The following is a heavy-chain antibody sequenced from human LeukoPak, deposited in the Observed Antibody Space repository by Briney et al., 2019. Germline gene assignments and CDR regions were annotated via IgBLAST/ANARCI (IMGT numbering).Heavy chain of an antibody. CDR3: AKGGSTPDQYYYYYGMDV. CDR2: ISGSGGST. CDR1: GFTFSSYA. D-gene: IGHD5/OR15-5a*01. J-gene: IGHJ6*02. Sequence: GGSLRLSCAASGFTFSSYAMSWVPQAPGKGLEWVSAISGSGGSTYYADSVKGRFTISRDNSKNTLYLQMNSLRAEDTAVYYCAKGGSTPDQYYYYYGMDVWGQGTTVTVSS. V-gene: IGHV3-23*01.